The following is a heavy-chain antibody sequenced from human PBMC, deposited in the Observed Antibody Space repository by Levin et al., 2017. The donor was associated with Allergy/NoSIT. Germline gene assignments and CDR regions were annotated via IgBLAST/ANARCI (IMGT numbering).Heavy chain of an antibody. CDR3: AKDVQEGYSYGYSYFDY. V-gene: IGHV3-23*01. CDR1: GFTFSSYA. D-gene: IGHD5-18*01. Sequence: GGSLRLSCAASGFTFSSYAMSWVRQAPGKGLEWVSAISGSGGSTYYADSVKGRFTISRDNSKNTLYLQMNSLRAEDTAVYYCAKDVQEGYSYGYSYFDYWGQGTLVTVSS. CDR2: ISGSGGST. J-gene: IGHJ4*02.